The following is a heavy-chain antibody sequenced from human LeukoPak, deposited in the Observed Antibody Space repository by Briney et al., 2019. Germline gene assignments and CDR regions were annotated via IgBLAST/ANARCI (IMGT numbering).Heavy chain of an antibody. D-gene: IGHD3-10*01. J-gene: IGHJ3*02. Sequence: GGSLRLSCAASGFTVSSNYMSWVRQAPGRGLEWVSSISSSGSSTYYADSVKGRFTISRDNAKNSLYLQINSLRAEDTALYYCARDSYWLGGTIGAFDIWGQGTMVTVSS. CDR1: GFTVSSNY. CDR2: ISSSGSST. CDR3: ARDSYWLGGTIGAFDI. V-gene: IGHV3-21*01.